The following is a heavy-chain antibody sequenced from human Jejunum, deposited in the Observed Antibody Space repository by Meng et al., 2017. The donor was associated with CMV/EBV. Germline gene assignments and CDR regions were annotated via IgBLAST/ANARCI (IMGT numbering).Heavy chain of an antibody. CDR2: IRPDSGDT. D-gene: IGHD2-15*01. V-gene: IGHV1-2*02. J-gene: IGHJ5*02. Sequence: YSFNAWSLHWVRQAPGQGLEWMGWIRPDSGDTKSAQKFQGRVTLTRDTSTGTAFLELTGLKSDDTGVYYCARGLVVEAATPRGWFDPWGQGTLVTVSS. CDR1: YSFNAWS. CDR3: ARGLVVEAATPRGWFDP.